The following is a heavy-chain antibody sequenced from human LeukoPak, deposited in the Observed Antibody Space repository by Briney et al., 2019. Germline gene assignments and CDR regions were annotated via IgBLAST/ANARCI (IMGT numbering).Heavy chain of an antibody. J-gene: IGHJ4*02. CDR1: GFTFSSSG. CDR2: ISGSGDST. Sequence: LAGGSLRLSCAASGFTFSSSGMSWVRQAPGKGLEWVSGISGSGDSTYYADSVKGRFTISRDNSKNTLYLQMNSLRAEDTAVYFCAKAPVTSCRGAYCYPFDSWGQGTLVTVSS. V-gene: IGHV3-23*01. D-gene: IGHD2-21*01. CDR3: AKAPVTSCRGAYCYPFDS.